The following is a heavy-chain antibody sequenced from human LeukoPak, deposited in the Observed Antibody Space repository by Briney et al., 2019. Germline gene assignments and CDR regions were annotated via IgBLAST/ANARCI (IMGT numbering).Heavy chain of an antibody. V-gene: IGHV1-2*02. J-gene: IGHJ5*02. D-gene: IGHD3-10*01. CDR2: INPNNGGA. CDR1: GYTFTAYY. Sequence: GASVKVSCKASGYTFTAYYIHWVRQAPGQGLEWMGWINPNNGGANYVQKFQGRVTMTRDTSISTAYMELSRPRSDDTAVYYCARGSYYNENWFDPWGQGTLVTVSS. CDR3: ARGSYYNENWFDP.